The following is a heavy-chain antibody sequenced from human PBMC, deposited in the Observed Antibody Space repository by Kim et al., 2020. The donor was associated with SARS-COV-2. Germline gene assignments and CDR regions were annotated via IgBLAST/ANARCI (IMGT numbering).Heavy chain of an antibody. CDR3: ARDRPAPYIVATMGVTISRSMGYYYGMDV. J-gene: IGHJ6*02. CDR1: GGSISSGGYY. V-gene: IGHV4-31*03. Sequence: SETLSLTCTVSGGSISSGGYYWSWIRQHPGKGLEWIGYIYYSGSTYYNPSLKSRVTISVDTSKNQFSLKLSSVTAADTAVYYCARDRPAPYIVATMGVTISRSMGYYYGMDVWGQGTTVTVSS. CDR2: IYYSGST. D-gene: IGHD5-12*01.